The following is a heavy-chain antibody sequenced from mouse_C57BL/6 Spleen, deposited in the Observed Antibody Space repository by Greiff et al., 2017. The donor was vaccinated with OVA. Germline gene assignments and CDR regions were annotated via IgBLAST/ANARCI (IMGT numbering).Heavy chain of an antibody. CDR1: GFTFSSYA. CDR2: ISDGGSYT. Sequence: EVHLVESGGGLVQPGWSLKLSCAASGFTFSSYAMSWVRHPPEKRLEWVATISDGGSYTYYPDNVKGRFPISEDNDKNNRYLQMSHLKSEDTAMYYCAREADYYGSSRGFAYWGKGTLVTVSA. V-gene: IGHV5-4*01. D-gene: IGHD1-1*01. CDR3: AREADYYGSSRGFAY. J-gene: IGHJ3*01.